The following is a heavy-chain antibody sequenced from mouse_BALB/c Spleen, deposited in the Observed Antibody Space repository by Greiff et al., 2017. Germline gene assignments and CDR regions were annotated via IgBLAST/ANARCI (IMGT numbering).Heavy chain of an antibody. CDR3: ARDTDGSRFAY. V-gene: IGHV5-4*02. Sequence: EVQLVESGGGLVKPGGSLKLSCAASGFTFSDYYMYWVRQTPEKRLEWVATISDGGSYTYYPDSVKGRFTISRDNAKNNLYLQMSSLKSEDTAMYYCARDTDGSRFAYWGQGTLVTVSA. CDR2: ISDGGSYT. CDR1: GFTFSDYY. D-gene: IGHD1-1*01. J-gene: IGHJ3*01.